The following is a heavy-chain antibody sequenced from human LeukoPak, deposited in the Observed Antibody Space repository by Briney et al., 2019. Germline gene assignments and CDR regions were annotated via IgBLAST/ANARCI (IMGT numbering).Heavy chain of an antibody. D-gene: IGHD3-22*01. Sequence: VGSLRLSCAASGFTFSSYWMHWVRQAPGKGLVWVSRINSDGSSTSYADSVKGRFTISRDNAKNTLYLQMNSLRAEDTAVYYCARVWVYDSSGYYYRYWGQGTLVTVSS. V-gene: IGHV3-74*01. CDR1: GFTFSSYW. J-gene: IGHJ4*02. CDR3: ARVWVYDSSGYYYRY. CDR2: INSDGSST.